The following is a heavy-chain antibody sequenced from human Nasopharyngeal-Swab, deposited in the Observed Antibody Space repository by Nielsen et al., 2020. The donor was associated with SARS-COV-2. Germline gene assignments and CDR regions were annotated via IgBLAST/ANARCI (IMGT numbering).Heavy chain of an antibody. CDR3: AKDRLDIVVVPAAMWNYYGMDV. CDR1: GLTFSSYA. CDR2: ISGSGGST. D-gene: IGHD2-2*01. V-gene: IGHV3-23*01. Sequence: GGSLRPSCAASGLTFSSYAMSWVSQVPGKVLEWASAISGSGGSTYYADSVKGRFTISRDNSKNTLYLQMNSLRAEDTGVYYCAKDRLDIVVVPAAMWNYYGMDVWGQGTTVTVSS. J-gene: IGHJ6*02.